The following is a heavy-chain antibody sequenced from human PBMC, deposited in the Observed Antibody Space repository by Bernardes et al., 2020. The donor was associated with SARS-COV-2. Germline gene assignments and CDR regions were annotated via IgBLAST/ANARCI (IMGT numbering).Heavy chain of an antibody. V-gene: IGHV4-4*02. D-gene: IGHD1-7*01. J-gene: IGHJ5*02. CDR3: AKDTGLELLPT. Sequence: SETLSLTCAVSGDSISSDNWWTWVRQPPGKGLEWIGEIYHSGSTNYNPSLKSRVTISVDESKNQFSLNLYSVTAADTAVYYCAKDTGLELLPTWGQGTLVTVSS. CDR2: IYHSGST. CDR1: GDSISSDNW.